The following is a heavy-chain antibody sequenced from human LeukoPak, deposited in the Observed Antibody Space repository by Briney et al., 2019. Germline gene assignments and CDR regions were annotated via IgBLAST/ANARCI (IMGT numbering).Heavy chain of an antibody. Sequence: ASVKVSCKASRGSLSNYDIAWVRQAPGQGLEWMGGIIPAFGRADYAEKFRDRITITADETTSTAYMELRSLTSEDTAVYYCAKGGSYTTGWYADSWGQGTQVAVSS. J-gene: IGHJ5*01. V-gene: IGHV1-69*01. CDR3: AKGGSYTTGWYADS. D-gene: IGHD6-19*01. CDR2: IIPAFGRA. CDR1: RGSLSNYD.